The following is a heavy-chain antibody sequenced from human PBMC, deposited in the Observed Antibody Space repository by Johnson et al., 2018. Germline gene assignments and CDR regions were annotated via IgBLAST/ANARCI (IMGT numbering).Heavy chain of an antibody. Sequence: VQLVESGGGVVQPGRSLRLSCAASGFTFSRYAMHWVRQAPGKGLEWVAVISYDGSNKYYADSVKGRFTISRDNSKNTLYLQMNSLRAGDTAVYYCSTDYDGSGSSTFYYYYDDMDVWGKGTTVTVSS. D-gene: IGHD3-10*01. J-gene: IGHJ6*03. CDR1: GFTFSRYA. CDR2: ISYDGSNK. V-gene: IGHV3-30-3*01. CDR3: STDYDGSGSSTFYYYYDDMDV.